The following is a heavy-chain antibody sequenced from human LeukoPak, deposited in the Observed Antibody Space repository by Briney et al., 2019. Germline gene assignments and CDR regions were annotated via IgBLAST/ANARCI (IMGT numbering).Heavy chain of an antibody. CDR1: GFTFSSYA. Sequence: GGSLRLSCAASGFTFSSYAMSWVRQAPGKGLEWVSAISGSGGSTYYEDSVKGRFTISRDNSKNTPYLQMNSLRAEDTAVYYCNRGGGAFDIWGQGTMVTVSS. J-gene: IGHJ3*02. CDR3: NRGGGAFDI. CDR2: ISGSGGST. D-gene: IGHD4-23*01. V-gene: IGHV3-23*01.